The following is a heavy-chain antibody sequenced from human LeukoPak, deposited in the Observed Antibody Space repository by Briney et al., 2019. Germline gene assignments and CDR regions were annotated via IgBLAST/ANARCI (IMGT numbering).Heavy chain of an antibody. Sequence: GASVNVSCKASGYTFTSYYMHWVRQAPGQGLEWMGIINPSGGSTSYAQKFQGRVTMTRDTSTSTVYMELSSLRSEDTAVYYCARAHIVLMVYAIPSPYYGMDVWGQGTTVTVSS. J-gene: IGHJ6*02. CDR3: ARAHIVLMVYAIPSPYYGMDV. CDR2: INPSGGST. CDR1: GYTFTSYY. V-gene: IGHV1-46*01. D-gene: IGHD2-8*01.